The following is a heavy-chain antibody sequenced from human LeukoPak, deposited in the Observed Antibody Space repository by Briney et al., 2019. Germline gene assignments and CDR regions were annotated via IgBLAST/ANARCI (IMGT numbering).Heavy chain of an antibody. Sequence: TGGSLRLSCAASGFTFSSYWMTWVRQAPGKGLEWVSNIKQDGSEKYYVDSVKGRFTISRDNAKNSLYLQMNSLRAEDTAVYYCAKGEFYGSGERKFDYWGQGTLVTVSS. J-gene: IGHJ4*02. V-gene: IGHV3-7*01. D-gene: IGHD3-10*01. CDR2: IKQDGSEK. CDR3: AKGEFYGSGERKFDY. CDR1: GFTFSSYW.